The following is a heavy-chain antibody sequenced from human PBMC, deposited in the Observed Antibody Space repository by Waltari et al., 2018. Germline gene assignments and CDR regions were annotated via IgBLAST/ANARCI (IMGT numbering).Heavy chain of an antibody. J-gene: IGHJ4*02. V-gene: IGHV1-69*13. CDR2: ISPSSGTA. D-gene: IGHD3-3*01. CDR1: GGTFSSYA. CDR3: ARWDTYYDFWGAN. Sequence: QVQRVQSGAEVKKPGSSVKVSCKASGGTFSSYAISWVRQAPGQGLEWMGRISPSSGTANSAQKVQGRVTITADKSPSTAYLELSSLRSEDTAVYYCARWDTYYDFWGANWGQGTLVTVSA.